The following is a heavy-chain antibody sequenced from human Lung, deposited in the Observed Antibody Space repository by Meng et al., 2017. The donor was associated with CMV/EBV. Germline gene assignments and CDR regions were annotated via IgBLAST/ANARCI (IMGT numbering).Heavy chain of an antibody. J-gene: IGHJ4*02. CDR3: ARDRGTIFGVDFDY. CDR2: IIPIFGTA. Sequence: SXXVSXKASGGTFSSYAISWVRQAPGQGLEWMGGIIPIFGTANYAQKFQGRVTITTDESTSTAYMELSSLRSEDTAVYYCARDRGTIFGVDFDYWGQGTXVTGSS. V-gene: IGHV1-69*05. CDR1: GGTFSSYA. D-gene: IGHD3-3*01.